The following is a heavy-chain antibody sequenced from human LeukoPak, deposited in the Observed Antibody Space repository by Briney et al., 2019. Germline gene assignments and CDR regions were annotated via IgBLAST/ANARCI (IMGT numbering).Heavy chain of an antibody. D-gene: IGHD3-3*01. V-gene: IGHV5-51*01. CDR3: ARSDFWSGSDAFDI. Sequence: GESLKISCKGSGYSFTSYWIGWVRQMPGKGLEWMGIIYPGYSDTRYSPFFQGQVTISADKSISTAYLKWSSLKASDTAMYYCARSDFWSGSDAFDIWGQGTMVTVSS. J-gene: IGHJ3*02. CDR2: IYPGYSDT. CDR1: GYSFTSYW.